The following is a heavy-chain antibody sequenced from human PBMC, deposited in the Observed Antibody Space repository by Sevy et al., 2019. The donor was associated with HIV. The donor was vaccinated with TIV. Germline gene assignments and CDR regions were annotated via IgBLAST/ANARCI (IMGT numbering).Heavy chain of an antibody. V-gene: IGHV1-46*02. Sequence: ASVKVSCKASGDTFNNYHVHWVRQAPGQGLEWMGIINPSGGTTSHAQKFQGRVTMTRDTSTSTVYMELSSLRSEDTAVYYCARAPSWYDSSGYNALDIWGQGTMVTVSS. D-gene: IGHD3-22*01. CDR1: GDTFNNYH. J-gene: IGHJ3*02. CDR2: INPSGGTT. CDR3: ARAPSWYDSSGYNALDI.